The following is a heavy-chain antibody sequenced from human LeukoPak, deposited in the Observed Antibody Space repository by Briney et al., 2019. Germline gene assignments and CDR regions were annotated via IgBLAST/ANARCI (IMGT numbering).Heavy chain of an antibody. Sequence: PGGSLRLSCAASGFTFSSYAMSWVRQAPGKGLEWVSAISGSGGSTYYADSVKGRFTISRDNSKNTLYLQMNSLRAEDTAIYYCAKDLSASSVGLIAVAARFDYWGQGTLVTVSS. CDR3: AKDLSASSVGLIAVAARFDY. V-gene: IGHV3-23*01. J-gene: IGHJ4*02. CDR1: GFTFSSYA. D-gene: IGHD6-19*01. CDR2: ISGSGGST.